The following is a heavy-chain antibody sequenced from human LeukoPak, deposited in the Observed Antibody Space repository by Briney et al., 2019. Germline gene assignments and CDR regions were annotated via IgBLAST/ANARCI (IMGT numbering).Heavy chain of an antibody. J-gene: IGHJ4*02. V-gene: IGHV3-23*01. CDR2: IFGSGGSP. Sequence: PGGSLRLSCEASGFTFGSHAMYWVRHAPGKGLEWVAGIFGSGGSPHYADSVKGRFTISRDNSRNTVYLQINSLRADDTAVYYCGKTTVGYSSGQKPAWPVDYWGQGTLVTVSS. D-gene: IGHD5-18*01. CDR3: GKTTVGYSSGQKPAWPVDY. CDR1: GFTFGSHA.